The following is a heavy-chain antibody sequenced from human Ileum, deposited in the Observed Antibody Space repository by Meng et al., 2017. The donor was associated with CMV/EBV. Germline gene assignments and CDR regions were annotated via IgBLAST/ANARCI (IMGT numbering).Heavy chain of an antibody. CDR2: MYFSGIA. Sequence: LQLTDAGPGAVKPAVSLSLTCPASGHPIGSGSHSWAWFRQPPGKRLAWIGSMYFSGIADYNPSLKSRVTISLHATQKQFSLRLTSVTAADSAVYFCARDLTNKWFYYWGQGTLVTVSS. V-gene: IGHV4-39*07. CDR1: GHPIGSGSHS. CDR3: ARDLTNKWFYY. J-gene: IGHJ4*02. D-gene: IGHD1-26*01.